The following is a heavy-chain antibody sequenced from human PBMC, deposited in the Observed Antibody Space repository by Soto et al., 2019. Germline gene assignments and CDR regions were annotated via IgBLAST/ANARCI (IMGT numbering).Heavy chain of an antibody. D-gene: IGHD1-7*01. CDR3: ATRAGTTRWGYYYYGMDV. V-gene: IGHV1-24*01. CDR2: FDPEDGET. Sequence: ASVKVSCKVSGYTLTELSMHWVRQAPGKGLEWMGGFDPEDGETIYAQKFQGRVTMTEDTSTDTAYMELSSLRSEDTAVYYCATRAGTTRWGYYYYGMDVWGQGTTVTVSS. CDR1: GYTLTELS. J-gene: IGHJ6*02.